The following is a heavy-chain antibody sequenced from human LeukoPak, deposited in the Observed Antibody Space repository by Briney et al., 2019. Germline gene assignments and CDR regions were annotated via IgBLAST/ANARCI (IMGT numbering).Heavy chain of an antibody. CDR2: IWYDGSNK. Sequence: GGSLRLSCAASGFTFSSYGMHWVRQAPGKGLEWVAVIWYDGSNKYYADSVKGRFTISRDNSKNTLYLQMNSLRAEDTAVYNCARAGVAAAGFPNNWFDPWGQGTLVTVSS. CDR1: GFTFSSYG. CDR3: ARAGVAAAGFPNNWFDP. J-gene: IGHJ5*02. V-gene: IGHV3-33*01. D-gene: IGHD6-13*01.